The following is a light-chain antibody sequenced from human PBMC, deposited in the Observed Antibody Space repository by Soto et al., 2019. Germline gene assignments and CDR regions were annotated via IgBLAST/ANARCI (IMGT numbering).Light chain of an antibody. CDR3: QQYNSDST. CDR1: QSISIW. CDR2: KAS. J-gene: IGKJ1*01. Sequence: IQMTQSPSTLSASVGDRVTITCRASQSISIWLAWYQQKPVKAPTILIYKASSLEIEVPSRFSGSGSGTACSRTITSLQPDDSPAYYWQQYNSDSTFGQGTKVEIK. V-gene: IGKV1-5*03.